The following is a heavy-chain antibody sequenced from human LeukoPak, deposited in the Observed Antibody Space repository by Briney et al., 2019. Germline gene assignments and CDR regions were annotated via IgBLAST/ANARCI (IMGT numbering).Heavy chain of an antibody. D-gene: IGHD4-17*01. J-gene: IGHJ1*01. CDR3: ASPSTEGDYVD. CDR1: GYTFTSYG. CDR2: ISGYNGNT. Sequence: ASVKVSCKASGYTFTSYGISWVRQAPGQGLEWMGWISGYNGNTNYAQKLQGRVTMTTDTSTSTAYRELRSPRSDDTAVYYCASPSTEGDYVDWGQGTLVTVSS. V-gene: IGHV1-18*01.